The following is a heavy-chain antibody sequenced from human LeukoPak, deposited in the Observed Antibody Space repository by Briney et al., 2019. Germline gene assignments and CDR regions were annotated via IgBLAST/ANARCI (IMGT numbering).Heavy chain of an antibody. Sequence: GESLRISCKGSGYSFTSYWISWVRQMPGKGLEWMGRIDPSDSYTNYSPSFQGHVTISADKSISTAYLQWSSLKASDTAMYYCARHEAYYDILTATYYYYGMGVWGKGTTVTVSS. CDR2: IDPSDSYT. J-gene: IGHJ6*04. CDR1: GYSFTSYW. CDR3: ARHEAYYDILTATYYYYGMGV. V-gene: IGHV5-10-1*01. D-gene: IGHD3-9*01.